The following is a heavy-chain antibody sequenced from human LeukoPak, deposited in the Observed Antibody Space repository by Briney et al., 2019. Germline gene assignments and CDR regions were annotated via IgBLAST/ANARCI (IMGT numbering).Heavy chain of an antibody. CDR1: GGTFSSYA. D-gene: IGHD1-26*01. J-gene: IGHJ6*02. CDR3: AREKVGATSSGGMDV. Sequence: GASVTVSCTASGGTFSSYAISWVRQAPGQGLEWMGGIIPIFGTANYAQKFQGRVTITADESTSTAYMELSSLRSEDTAVYYCAREKVGATSSGGMDVWGQGTTVTVSS. V-gene: IGHV1-69*13. CDR2: IIPIFGTA.